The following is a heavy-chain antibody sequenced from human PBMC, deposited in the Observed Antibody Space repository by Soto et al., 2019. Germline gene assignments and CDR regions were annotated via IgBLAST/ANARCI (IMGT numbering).Heavy chain of an antibody. D-gene: IGHD1-26*01. Sequence: SETLSLTCTVSGGSISSGGYYWSWIRQHPGKGLEWIGYIYYSGSTYYNPSLKSRVTISVDTSKDQFSLKLSSVTAADTAVYYCARDRRRHLIVGATHSKIYYYYYGMDVWGQGTTVTVSS. CDR1: GGSISSGGYY. CDR3: ARDRRRHLIVGATHSKIYYYYYGMDV. J-gene: IGHJ6*02. V-gene: IGHV4-31*03. CDR2: IYYSGST.